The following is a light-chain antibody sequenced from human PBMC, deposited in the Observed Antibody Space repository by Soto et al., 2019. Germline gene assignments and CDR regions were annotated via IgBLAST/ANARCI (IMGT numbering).Light chain of an antibody. Sequence: EIVLTQSPATLSLSPGERATLSCRASQRVSSYLAWYQQKPGQAHRLLIYDASNRATGIPARFSGSGSGTDFTLTISSLEPEDFAVSYCQQRSNWPLLTFGGGNKVEIK. CDR1: QRVSSY. CDR3: QQRSNWPLLT. CDR2: DAS. V-gene: IGKV3-11*01. J-gene: IGKJ4*01.